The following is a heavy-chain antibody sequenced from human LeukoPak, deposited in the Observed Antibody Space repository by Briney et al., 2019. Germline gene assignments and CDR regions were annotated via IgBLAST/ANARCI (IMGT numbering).Heavy chain of an antibody. J-gene: IGHJ3*02. Sequence: PSETLSLTCAVYGGSFSGYYWSWIRQPPGKGLEWIGEINHSGSTNYNPSLKSRVTISVDTSKTLLSLKLSSVTPAHPAVYYCARGSLRIEYRSSVYAFDIWGQATMLTVSS. CDR3: ARGSLRIEYRSSVYAFDI. CDR1: GGSFSGYY. V-gene: IGHV4-34*01. D-gene: IGHD6-6*01. CDR2: INHSGST.